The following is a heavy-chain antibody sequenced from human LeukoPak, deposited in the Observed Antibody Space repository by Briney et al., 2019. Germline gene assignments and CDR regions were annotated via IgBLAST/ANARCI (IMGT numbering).Heavy chain of an antibody. V-gene: IGHV4-34*01. CDR2: INHSGST. J-gene: IGHJ4*02. D-gene: IGHD2-21*01. CDR3: ARGVFDDDY. Sequence: PSETLSLTCAVYGGSFSGYYWSWIRQPPGKGLEWIGEINHSGSTNYNPSLKSRVTISVDTSKNQFSLKLSSVTAADTAVYYCARGVFDDDYWGQGTLVTVSS. CDR1: GGSFSGYY.